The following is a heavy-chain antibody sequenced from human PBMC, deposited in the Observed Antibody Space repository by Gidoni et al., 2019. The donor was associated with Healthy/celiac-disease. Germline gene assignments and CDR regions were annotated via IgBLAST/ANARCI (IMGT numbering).Heavy chain of an antibody. V-gene: IGHV3-66*01. CDR3: ARDRHYYGMDV. Sequence: EVQLVESGGGLVQPGGSLRLSCAASGFTVSSNYMSWVRQAPGKGLEWVSVIYSGGSTSYADSVKGRFTISRDNSKNTLYLQMNSLRAEDTAVYYCARDRHYYGMDVWGQGTTVTVSS. CDR2: IYSGGST. J-gene: IGHJ6*02. CDR1: GFTVSSNY.